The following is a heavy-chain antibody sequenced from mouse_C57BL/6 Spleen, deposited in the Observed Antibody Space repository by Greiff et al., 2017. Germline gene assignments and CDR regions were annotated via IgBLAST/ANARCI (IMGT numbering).Heavy chain of an antibody. Sequence: QVQLQQSGAELVRPGSSVKLSCKASGYTFTSYWMDWVKQRPGQGLEWIGNIYPSDSETHYNQKFKDKATLTVDKSSSTAYMQLSSLTSEDSAVYYCARGDYGSSYDWGQGTTLTVSS. CDR1: GYTFTSYW. CDR3: ARGDYGSSYD. CDR2: IYPSDSET. D-gene: IGHD1-1*01. J-gene: IGHJ2*01. V-gene: IGHV1-61*01.